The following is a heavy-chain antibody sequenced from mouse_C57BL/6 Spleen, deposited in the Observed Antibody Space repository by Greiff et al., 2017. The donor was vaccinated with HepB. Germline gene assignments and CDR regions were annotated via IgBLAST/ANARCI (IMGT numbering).Heavy chain of an antibody. CDR1: GFNIKDDY. V-gene: IGHV14-4*01. Sequence: EVPLQQSGAELVRPGASVKLSCTASGFNIKDDYMHWVKQRPEQGLEWIGWIDPENGDTEYASKFQGKATITADTSSNTAYLQLSSLTSEDTAVYYCTRSQGYFDYWGQGTTLTVSS. J-gene: IGHJ2*01. CDR2: IDPENGDT. CDR3: TRSQGYFDY.